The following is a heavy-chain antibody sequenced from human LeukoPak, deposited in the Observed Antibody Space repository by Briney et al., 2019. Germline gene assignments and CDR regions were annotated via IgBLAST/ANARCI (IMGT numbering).Heavy chain of an antibody. CDR1: GGSISSSSYS. CDR2: IYYSGST. D-gene: IGHD3-10*01. CDR3: ATTTNYGSGSYNY. V-gene: IGHV4-61*05. Sequence: SETLSLTCTVSGGSISSSSYSWGWIRQPPGKGLEWIGYIYYSGSTNYNPSLKSRVTISVDTSKNQFSLKLSSVTAADTAVYYCATTTNYGSGSYNYWGQGTLVTVSS. J-gene: IGHJ4*02.